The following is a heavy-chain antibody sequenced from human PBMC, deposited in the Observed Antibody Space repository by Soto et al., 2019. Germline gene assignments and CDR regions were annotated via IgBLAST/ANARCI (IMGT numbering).Heavy chain of an antibody. Sequence: QVQLVQSGAEVKKPGASVKVSCKASGYTFTSYGISWVRQAPGQGLEWMGWISAYNGNTNYAQKLQGRVTMTTDTSTSTGYMELRSLRSDDTAVYYCARFVVVTAPTGYYYYGMDVWGQGTTVTVSS. J-gene: IGHJ6*02. CDR3: ARFVVVTAPTGYYYYGMDV. D-gene: IGHD2-21*02. CDR1: GYTFTSYG. CDR2: ISAYNGNT. V-gene: IGHV1-18*01.